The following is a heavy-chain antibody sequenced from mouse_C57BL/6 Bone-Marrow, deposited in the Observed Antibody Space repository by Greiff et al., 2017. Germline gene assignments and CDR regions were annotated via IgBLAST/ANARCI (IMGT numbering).Heavy chain of an antibody. Sequence: VQLQQPGAELVMPGASVKLSCKASGYTFTSYWMHWVKQRPGQGLEWIGEIDPSDSYTNYNQKFKGKSTLTVDKSSSTAYMQLSSLTSEDSAVYYGARGGYYGSSYHFDYWGQGTTLTVSS. CDR2: IDPSDSYT. D-gene: IGHD1-1*01. CDR1: GYTFTSYW. V-gene: IGHV1-69*01. J-gene: IGHJ2*01. CDR3: ARGGYYGSSYHFDY.